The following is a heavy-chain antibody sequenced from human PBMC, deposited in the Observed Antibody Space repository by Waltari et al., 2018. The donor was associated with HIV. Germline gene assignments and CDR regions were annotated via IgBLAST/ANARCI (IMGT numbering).Heavy chain of an antibody. D-gene: IGHD3-3*01. V-gene: IGHV3-74*01. CDR2: VNGDASST. J-gene: IGHJ4*02. CDR3: TSAVFWSGCFTAYFFDY. CDR1: RFNFSSYW. Sequence: EVQLVESGGGLVQPGGSLRLSCAASRFNFSSYWMNWARQVPGKGLVWVSRVNGDASSTDYADAVRGRFTISRDNAKNTLYLQMNSLRAEDTAVYYCTSAVFWSGCFTAYFFDYWGQGTPVTVSS.